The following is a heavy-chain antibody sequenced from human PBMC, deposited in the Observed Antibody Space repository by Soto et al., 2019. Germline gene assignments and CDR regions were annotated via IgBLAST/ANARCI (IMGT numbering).Heavy chain of an antibody. CDR3: ARGSWKGASDVVVVPAARPALDY. V-gene: IGHV4-34*01. D-gene: IGHD2-2*01. CDR1: GGSFSGYY. Sequence: SETLSLTCAVYGGSFSGYYWRWIRQPPGKGLEWIGEINHSGSTNYNPSLKSRVTISVDTSKNQFSLKLSSVTAADTAVYYCARGSWKGASDVVVVPAARPALDYWGQGTLVTVSS. CDR2: INHSGST. J-gene: IGHJ4*02.